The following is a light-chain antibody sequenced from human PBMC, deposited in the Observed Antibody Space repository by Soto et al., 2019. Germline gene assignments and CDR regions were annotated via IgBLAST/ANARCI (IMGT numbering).Light chain of an antibody. CDR1: SSNIGAGYD. J-gene: IGLJ3*02. V-gene: IGLV1-40*01. CDR2: GNS. Sequence: QSVLTQPPSVSGAPGQRVTISCTGSSSNIGAGYDVHWYQQLPGTAPKLLISGNSNRPSGVPDRFSGSKSGTSASLAITGLQAEDEADYYCQSYDSSLSGWVXGGGTKLTVL. CDR3: QSYDSSLSGWV.